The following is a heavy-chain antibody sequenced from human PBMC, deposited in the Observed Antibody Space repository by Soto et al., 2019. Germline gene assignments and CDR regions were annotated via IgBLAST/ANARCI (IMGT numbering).Heavy chain of an antibody. D-gene: IGHD6-19*01. CDR1: GGSISSDY. J-gene: IGHJ4*02. CDR3: ARDRANSGWYINTDY. V-gene: IGHV4-4*07. CDR2: IYTSGST. Sequence: SETLSLTCTVSGGSISSDYWSWIRQPAGKGLEWIGRIYTSGSTNYNPSLKSRVTMSVDTSKNQFSLKLSSVTAADTAVYYCARDRANSGWYINTDYWGQGTLVTV.